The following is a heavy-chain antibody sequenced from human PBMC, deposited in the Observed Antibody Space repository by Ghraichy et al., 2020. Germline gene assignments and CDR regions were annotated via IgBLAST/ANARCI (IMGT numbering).Heavy chain of an antibody. V-gene: IGHV3-33*01. CDR2: IWYDGSNK. Sequence: GGSLRLSCAASGFTFSSYGMHWVRQAPGKGLEWVAVIWYDGSNKYYADSVKGRFTISRDNSKNTLYLQMNSLRAEDTAVYYCARDTAYYYDSSGHVEYFQHWGQGTLVTVSS. CDR1: GFTFSSYG. CDR3: ARDTAYYYDSSGHVEYFQH. D-gene: IGHD3-22*01. J-gene: IGHJ1*01.